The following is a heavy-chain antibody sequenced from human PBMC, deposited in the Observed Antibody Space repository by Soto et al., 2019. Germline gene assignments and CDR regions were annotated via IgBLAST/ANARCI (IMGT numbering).Heavy chain of an antibody. CDR2: IYYSGST. Sequence: QVQLQESGPGLVKPSETLSLTRTVSGGSISSYYWSWIRQPPGKGLEWIGYIYYSGSTNYNPSLKSRVTISVDTSKNQFSLKMSYVTAADTSVYYCARRYGDYFDYWGQGTLVTVSS. D-gene: IGHD4-17*01. CDR3: ARRYGDYFDY. V-gene: IGHV4-59*08. J-gene: IGHJ4*02. CDR1: GGSISSYY.